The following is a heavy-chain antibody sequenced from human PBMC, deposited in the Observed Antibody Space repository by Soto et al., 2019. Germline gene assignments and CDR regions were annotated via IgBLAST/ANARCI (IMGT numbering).Heavy chain of an antibody. CDR3: AKDKVSVVVTAPFDY. CDR1: GFTFSSYG. V-gene: IGHV3-30*18. J-gene: IGHJ4*02. Sequence: QVQLVESGGGVVQPGRSLRLSCAASGFTFSSYGMHWVRQAPGKGLEWVAVISYDGSNKYYADSVKGRFTISRDNSKNTLYLQMNSLRAEDPAVYYCAKDKVSVVVTAPFDYWGQGTLVTVSS. D-gene: IGHD2-21*02. CDR2: ISYDGSNK.